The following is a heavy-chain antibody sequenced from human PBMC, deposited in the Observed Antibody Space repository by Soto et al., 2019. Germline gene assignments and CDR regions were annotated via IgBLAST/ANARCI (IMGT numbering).Heavy chain of an antibody. J-gene: IGHJ4*01. Sequence: EVQLVESGGGLVKPGGSLRLSCAASGFTLRTYTMNWVRQAPGKGLEWVSSISISSSDRYYADSVRGRFTISRDNAKNALYLQMNSLRADDTAVYFCVRGINPLFWGQGTLVTVSS. D-gene: IGHD3-3*02. CDR1: GFTLRTYT. V-gene: IGHV3-21*06. CDR2: ISISSSDR. CDR3: VRGINPLF.